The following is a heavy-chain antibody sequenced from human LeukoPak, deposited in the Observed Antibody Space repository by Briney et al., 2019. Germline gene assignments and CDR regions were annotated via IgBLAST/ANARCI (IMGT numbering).Heavy chain of an antibody. V-gene: IGHV3-30-3*01. Sequence: GGSLRLSCAASGFTFSSYAIHWVRQAPGKGLEWVAVISHDGSHEYYADSVKGRFTISRDNSKNTLYLQMSSLRAEDTAVYYCAKDLEQIVVVPAAIDYWGQGTLVTVSS. D-gene: IGHD2-2*02. CDR1: GFTFSSYA. CDR2: ISHDGSHE. CDR3: AKDLEQIVVVPAAIDY. J-gene: IGHJ4*02.